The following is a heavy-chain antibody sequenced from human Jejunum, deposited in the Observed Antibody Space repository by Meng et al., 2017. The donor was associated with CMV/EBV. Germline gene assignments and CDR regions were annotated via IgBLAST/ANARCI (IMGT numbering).Heavy chain of an antibody. D-gene: IGHD1-14*01. CDR2: IYYSGST. Sequence: CTVSGGSISSYYWSWIRQPPGKGLEWIGYIYYSGSTNYNPSLKSRVTISVDTSKNQFSLKLWSVTAADTAVYYCASGDYNRPLDYWGQGTLVTVSS. V-gene: IGHV4-59*01. J-gene: IGHJ4*02. CDR3: ASGDYNRPLDY. CDR1: GGSISSYY.